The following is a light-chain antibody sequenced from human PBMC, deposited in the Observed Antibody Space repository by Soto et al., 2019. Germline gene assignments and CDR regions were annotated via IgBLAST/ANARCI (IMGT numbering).Light chain of an antibody. Sequence: DIVMTQSADSLAVSLGERATINCKSSQSILYSSNNKNYLAWYQQKPGQPPKLLIYWASTRESGVPDRLSGSGSGTDFTLTISSLQAEDVAVYYCQQYYTTPHTFGQGTKVEIK. J-gene: IGKJ1*01. CDR3: QQYYTTPHT. CDR2: WAS. V-gene: IGKV4-1*01. CDR1: QSILYSSNNKNY.